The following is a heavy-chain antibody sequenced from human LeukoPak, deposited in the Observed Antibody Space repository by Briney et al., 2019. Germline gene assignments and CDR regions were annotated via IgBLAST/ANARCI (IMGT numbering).Heavy chain of an antibody. CDR1: GYTFTGYY. D-gene: IGHD3-3*01. CDR2: IYPNNGGT. Sequence: GASVKVSCKASGYTFTGYYMHWGRQAPGQELEWMGWIYPNNGGTNYAQNFQGRVTMTRDTSMSTAYMELSSLRSDDTAVYYCASGRVEGYYDFWSGYLNAFDIWGQGTMVTVSS. V-gene: IGHV1-2*02. J-gene: IGHJ3*02. CDR3: ASGRVEGYYDFWSGYLNAFDI.